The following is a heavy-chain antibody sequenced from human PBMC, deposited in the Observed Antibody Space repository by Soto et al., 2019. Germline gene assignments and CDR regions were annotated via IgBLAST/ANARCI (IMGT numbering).Heavy chain of an antibody. D-gene: IGHD6-13*01. V-gene: IGHV3-23*01. J-gene: IGHJ6*02. CDR1: GFPFSGYS. CDR2: ISGSGGST. CDR3: AKVSGAAAGKRGYYYYYGMDV. Sequence: GGSLLLSCASSGFPFSGYSRILVRPAPGKGLEWVSAISGSGGSTYYADSVKGRFTISRDNSKNTLYLQMNSLRAEDTAVYYCAKVSGAAAGKRGYYYYYGMDVWGQGTTVTVSS.